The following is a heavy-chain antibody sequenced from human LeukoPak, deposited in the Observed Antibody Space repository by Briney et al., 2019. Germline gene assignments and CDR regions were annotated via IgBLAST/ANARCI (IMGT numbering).Heavy chain of an antibody. CDR2: ISSSGNT. CDR1: GFTFGRSA. J-gene: IGHJ4*02. Sequence: PEASLRLSCEASGFTFGRSAMTWVRQTPGKGLEWFSSISSSGNTYYADSVKGRFTISRDNSKNLVNLQMNSLRAEDTAIYYCVKGRMSEDGLDFWGQGSLVTVSS. V-gene: IGHV3-23*01. D-gene: IGHD5-24*01. CDR3: VKGRMSEDGLDF.